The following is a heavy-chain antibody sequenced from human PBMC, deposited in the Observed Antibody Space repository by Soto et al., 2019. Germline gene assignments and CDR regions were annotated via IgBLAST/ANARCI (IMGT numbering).Heavy chain of an antibody. CDR3: AKDRGYCSGGSCYNYFDY. J-gene: IGHJ4*02. Sequence: PGGSLRLSCAASGFTFSSYGMHWVRQAPGKGLEWVAVISYDGSNKYYADSVKGRFTISRDNSKNTLYLQMNSLRAEDTAVYYCAKDRGYCSGGSCYNYFDYWGQGTLVTVSS. CDR2: ISYDGSNK. D-gene: IGHD2-15*01. V-gene: IGHV3-30*18. CDR1: GFTFSSYG.